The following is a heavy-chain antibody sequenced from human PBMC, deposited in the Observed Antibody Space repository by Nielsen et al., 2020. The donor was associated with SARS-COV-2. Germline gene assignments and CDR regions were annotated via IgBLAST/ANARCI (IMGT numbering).Heavy chain of an antibody. CDR2: INSDGSST. J-gene: IGHJ6*02. D-gene: IGHD3-10*01. CDR1: GFTFSSYW. CDR3: AKDARSSGRALYYYYGMDV. Sequence: GGSLRLSCAASGFTFSSYWMHWVRQAPGKGLVWVSRINSDGSSTSYADSVKGRFTISRDNAKNTLYLQMNSLRAEDTAVYYCAKDARSSGRALYYYYGMDVWGQGTTVTVSS. V-gene: IGHV3-74*01.